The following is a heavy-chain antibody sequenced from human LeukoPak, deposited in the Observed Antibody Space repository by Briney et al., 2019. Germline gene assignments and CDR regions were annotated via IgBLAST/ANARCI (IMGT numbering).Heavy chain of an antibody. V-gene: IGHV1-2*02. CDR3: ARNPPYCTSTSCYNDY. Sequence: ASVKVSCKASGYPFSIYYMHWVRQAPGQGLEGMGGINPNGGATSYAQRVQGRVTMPRDTSISTAYMELSGLTSDDTAVYYCARNPPYCTSTSCYNDYWGQGTLVTVSS. CDR1: GYPFSIYY. D-gene: IGHD2-2*02. CDR2: INPNGGAT. J-gene: IGHJ4*02.